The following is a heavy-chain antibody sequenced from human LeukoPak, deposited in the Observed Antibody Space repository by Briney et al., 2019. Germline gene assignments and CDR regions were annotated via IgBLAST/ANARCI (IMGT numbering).Heavy chain of an antibody. CDR2: LDNGGST. Sequence: SETLSLTCTVSGDSISNFFWHWIRQPPGKGLEWIGYLDNGGSTNYTPSLKRRVTISVDTSKNQFSLKLTSVTAADTAVYYCATGYSGGPPFDYWGQGTLVTVSS. CDR1: GDSISNFF. D-gene: IGHD4-23*01. J-gene: IGHJ4*02. V-gene: IGHV4-59*01. CDR3: ATGYSGGPPFDY.